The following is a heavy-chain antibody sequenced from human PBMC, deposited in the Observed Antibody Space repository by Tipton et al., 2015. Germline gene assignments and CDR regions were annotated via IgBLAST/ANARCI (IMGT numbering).Heavy chain of an antibody. CDR3: ANSHSGYYDSRGRPYYFGS. J-gene: IGHJ4*02. Sequence: SLRLSCAASGFTFSSYDMHWVRQASGKGLEWVSVIGTTGDAYYADSVRGRFTISRDDAKNSFYLQMDSLRAGDTAVYYCANSHSGYYDSRGRPYYFGSWGQGTLVSVSS. CDR1: GFTFSSYD. CDR2: IGTTGDA. V-gene: IGHV3-13*01. D-gene: IGHD3-22*01.